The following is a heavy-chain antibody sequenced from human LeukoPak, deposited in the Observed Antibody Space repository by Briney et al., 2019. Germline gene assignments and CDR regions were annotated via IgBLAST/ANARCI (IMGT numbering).Heavy chain of an antibody. Sequence: ASVKVSCKASGYTFTSYGISWVRQAPGQGLEWMGWISAYNGNTNYAQKLQGRVTMTTDTSTSTAYMELSSLRSEDTAVYYCARSRGVVVVAATSYYYYYMDVWGKGTTVTVSS. CDR1: GYTFTSYG. V-gene: IGHV1-18*01. CDR2: ISAYNGNT. CDR3: ARSRGVVVVAATSYYYYYMDV. J-gene: IGHJ6*03. D-gene: IGHD2-15*01.